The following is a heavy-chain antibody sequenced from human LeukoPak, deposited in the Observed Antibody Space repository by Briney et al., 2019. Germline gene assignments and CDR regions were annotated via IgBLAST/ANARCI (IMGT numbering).Heavy chain of an antibody. J-gene: IGHJ6*03. D-gene: IGHD3-3*01. V-gene: IGHV1-69*05. Sequence: SVKVSCKASGGTFSSYAISWVRQAPGQGLEWMGGIIPIFGTANYAQKFQGRVTITTDESTSTAYMELSSLRSEDTAVYYCAITTIFPSHYYYMDVWGKGTTVTVSS. CDR2: IIPIFGTA. CDR1: GGTFSSYA. CDR3: AITTIFPSHYYYMDV.